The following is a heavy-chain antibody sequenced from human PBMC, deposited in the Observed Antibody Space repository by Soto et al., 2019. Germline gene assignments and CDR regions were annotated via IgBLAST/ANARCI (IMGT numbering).Heavy chain of an antibody. CDR2: VSYSGST. J-gene: IGHJ4*02. CDR3: ARINSGWPYYFDY. Sequence: QLQLQEPGPGLVKPSETLSLTCTVSGGSISSSSYYWGWIRQSPGKGLEWIGTVSYSGSTFYSPSLKSRVTISVDTSKNQFSLKLSSVTAADTAVYYCARINSGWPYYFDYWGQGTLVTVSS. V-gene: IGHV4-39*01. D-gene: IGHD5-12*01. CDR1: GGSISSSSYY.